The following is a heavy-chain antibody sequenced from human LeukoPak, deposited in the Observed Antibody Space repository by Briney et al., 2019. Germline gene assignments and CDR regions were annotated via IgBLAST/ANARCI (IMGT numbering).Heavy chain of an antibody. J-gene: IGHJ6*02. CDR3: ARDIPMDV. CDR1: GFTFGDYA. V-gene: IGHV3-66*01. CDR2: IYSGGST. Sequence: GGSLRLSCTASGFTFGDYAMSWVRQAPGKGLEWVSVIYSGGSTYYADSVKGRFTISRDNSKNTLYLQMNSLRAEDTAVYYCARDIPMDVWGQGTTVTVSS.